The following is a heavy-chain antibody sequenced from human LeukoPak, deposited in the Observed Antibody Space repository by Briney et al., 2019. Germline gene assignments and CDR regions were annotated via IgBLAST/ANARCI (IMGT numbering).Heavy chain of an antibody. CDR3: AKDIMVRGYYYYGMDV. CDR1: GFTFDDYA. V-gene: IGHV3-9*01. J-gene: IGHJ6*02. CDR2: ISWNSGSI. D-gene: IGHD3-10*01. Sequence: GRSLRLSCAASGFTFDDYAMHWVRQAPGKGLEWVSSISWNSGSIGYADSVKGRFTISRDNAKNSLYLQMNSLRAEDTALYYCAKDIMVRGYYYYGMDVWGQGTTVTVSS.